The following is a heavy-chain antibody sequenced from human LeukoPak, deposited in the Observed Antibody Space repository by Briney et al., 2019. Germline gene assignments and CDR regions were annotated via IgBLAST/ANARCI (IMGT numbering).Heavy chain of an antibody. J-gene: IGHJ4*02. V-gene: IGHV3-23*01. CDR2: ITGSGGST. D-gene: IGHD5-24*01. CDR3: GRDSRWAQPDY. CDR1: GFTFSSYS. Sequence: GGSLRLSCAASGFTFSSYSMNWVRQAPGKGLEWVSGITGSGGSTYYADPVKGRFTISRDNSKNTVYLQINSLTAEDTAVYFCGRDSRWAQPDYWGQGTLVTVSS.